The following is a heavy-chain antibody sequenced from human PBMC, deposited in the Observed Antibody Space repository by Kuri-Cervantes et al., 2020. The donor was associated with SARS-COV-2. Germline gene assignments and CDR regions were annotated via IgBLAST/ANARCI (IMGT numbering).Heavy chain of an antibody. CDR3: VRDGDHWNFDY. D-gene: IGHD1-1*01. V-gene: IGHV3-23*01. CDR2: ISGSADST. CDR1: GFTFSDSA. J-gene: IGHJ4*02. Sequence: GESLKISCAASGFTFSDSAMTWVRQAPGKGLEWVSTISGSADSTYYADSVKGRFSTSRDNSKNTLFLQMNSLRAEDTAVYYCVRDGDHWNFDYWGQGTLVTGAS.